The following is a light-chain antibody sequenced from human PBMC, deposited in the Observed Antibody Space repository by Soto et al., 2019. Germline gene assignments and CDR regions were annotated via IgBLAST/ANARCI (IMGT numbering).Light chain of an antibody. Sequence: DIQMTQSTSSLSASVGDRVTITCRASQSISSYLIWYQQKPGKAPKLLIYAASSLQSGVPSRFSRSRSGTDFTLTISSLQPEDFATYYCQQIYSTPYTCGQGTKLEIK. V-gene: IGKV1-39*01. CDR2: AAS. J-gene: IGKJ2*01. CDR3: QQIYSTPYT. CDR1: QSISSY.